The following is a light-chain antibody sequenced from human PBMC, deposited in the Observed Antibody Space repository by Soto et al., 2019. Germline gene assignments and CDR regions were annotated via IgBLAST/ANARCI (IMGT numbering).Light chain of an antibody. CDR3: HHYDSSPWT. J-gene: IGKJ1*01. Sequence: EIVLTQSPGTQSLSPGERATLSCRAIQSVSSNFLAWYQQKPGQAPRLLIYGAASRAIGIPDRFSGSGSGTDFTLTISRLEPEDFAVYYCHHYDSSPWTFGQGTKVEIK. CDR1: QSVSSNF. CDR2: GAA. V-gene: IGKV3-20*01.